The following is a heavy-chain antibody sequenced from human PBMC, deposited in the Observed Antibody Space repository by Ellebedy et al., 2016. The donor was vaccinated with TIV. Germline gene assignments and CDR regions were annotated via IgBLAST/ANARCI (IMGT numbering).Heavy chain of an antibody. Sequence: SETLSLTCAVSGGSITSYYWSWIRQPAGKGLEWIGRIYSSGSTNYNPSLKSRVTILVDTSKKQFSLNLSSVTAADTAVYYCARGVGHSYGLDYWGQGTLVTVSS. CDR2: IYSSGST. D-gene: IGHD5-18*01. CDR3: ARGVGHSYGLDY. CDR1: GGSITSYY. V-gene: IGHV4-4*07. J-gene: IGHJ4*02.